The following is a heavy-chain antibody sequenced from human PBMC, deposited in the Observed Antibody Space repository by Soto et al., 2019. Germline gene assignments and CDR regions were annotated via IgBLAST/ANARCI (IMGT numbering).Heavy chain of an antibody. CDR3: AKDHRFGELLPFDY. V-gene: IGHV3-23*01. D-gene: IGHD3-10*01. CDR2: ISGSGGST. Sequence: GWSLRLSCASSVFTFISYAMRWVRQAPGKGLEWVSAISGSGGSTYYADSVKGRFTISRDNSKNTLYLQMNSLRAEDTAVYYCAKDHRFGELLPFDYWGQGTLVTVSS. CDR1: VFTFISYA. J-gene: IGHJ4*02.